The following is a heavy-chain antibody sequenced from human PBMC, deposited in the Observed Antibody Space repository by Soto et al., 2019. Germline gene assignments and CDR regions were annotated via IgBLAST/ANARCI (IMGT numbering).Heavy chain of an antibody. CDR3: ARVTTGGWVSDRFHYFDY. D-gene: IGHD2-21*02. J-gene: IGHJ4*02. Sequence: EVQLVESGGGLVQPGGSLRLSCAAAGFNFSSYWMHWVRQAPGKGLVWVSRIKNDGSSTNYADSVKGRFIISRDNAKNTVYLQMNSLRADDTAVYFCARVTTGGWVSDRFHYFDYWGQGAVVTVSS. CDR1: GFNFSSYW. CDR2: IKNDGSST. V-gene: IGHV3-74*01.